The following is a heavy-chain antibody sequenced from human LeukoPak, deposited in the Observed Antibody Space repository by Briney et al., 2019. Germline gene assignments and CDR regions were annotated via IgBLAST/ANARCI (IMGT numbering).Heavy chain of an antibody. CDR1: GFTFSNSW. CDR2: TNERGSDK. J-gene: IGHJ4*02. V-gene: IGHV3-7*01. Sequence: GGSLRLSCAASGFTFSNSWTSWLRQAPGKGLEWVAHTNERGSDKYYVDSVKGRFTISRDNVKNSLYLQMNSLRAEDTAVYYCAIWSAEFNYWGQGTLVTVSS. D-gene: IGHD3-10*01. CDR3: AIWSAEFNY.